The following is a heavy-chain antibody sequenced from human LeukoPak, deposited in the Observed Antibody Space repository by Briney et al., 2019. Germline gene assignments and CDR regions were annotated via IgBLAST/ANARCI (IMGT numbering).Heavy chain of an antibody. J-gene: IGHJ6*02. CDR3: ARDRGVTLFYYGMDV. CDR1: GFIFSTYS. CDR2: IGSGSTT. D-gene: IGHD2-21*02. V-gene: IGHV3-48*04. Sequence: PGGSLRLSCAASGFIFSTYSMNWVRQAPGKGLEWVSYIGSGSTTYHADSVKGRFTISRDNAKNSLYLQMNSLRAEDTAVYYCARDRGVTLFYYGMDVWGQGTTVTVSS.